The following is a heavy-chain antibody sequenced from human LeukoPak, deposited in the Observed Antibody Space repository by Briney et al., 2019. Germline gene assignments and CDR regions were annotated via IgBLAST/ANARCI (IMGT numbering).Heavy chain of an antibody. J-gene: IGHJ6*03. CDR1: RGTFSSYA. D-gene: IGHD5-18*01. Sequence: SVKVSCKASRGTFSSYAISWVRQAPGQGLEWMGGIIPIFGTANYAQKFQGRVTITTDESTSTAYMELSSLRSEDTAVYYCARGGYSYGKKYYHYYYMDVWGKGTTVTVSS. CDR3: ARGGYSYGKKYYHYYYMDV. V-gene: IGHV1-69*05. CDR2: IIPIFGTA.